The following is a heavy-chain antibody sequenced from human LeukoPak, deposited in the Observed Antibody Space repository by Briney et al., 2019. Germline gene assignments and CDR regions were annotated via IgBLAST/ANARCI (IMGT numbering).Heavy chain of an antibody. CDR2: INCNSGGT. CDR3: ARDSGEGVRGVIITGLYYYYVMDV. V-gene: IGHV1-2*04. Sequence: GASVKVSCKASGYTFTSYGISWVRQAPGQGLEWMGWINCNSGGTNYAQKFQGWVTMTRDTSISTAYMELSRLRSDDTAVYYCARDSGEGVRGVIITGLYYYYVMDVWGQGTTVTVSS. CDR1: GYTFTSYG. J-gene: IGHJ6*02. D-gene: IGHD3-10*01.